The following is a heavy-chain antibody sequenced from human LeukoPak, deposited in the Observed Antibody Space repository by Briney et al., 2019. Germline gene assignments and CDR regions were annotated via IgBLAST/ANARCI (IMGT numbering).Heavy chain of an antibody. CDR1: GGSISGYY. J-gene: IGHJ6*02. D-gene: IGHD4-17*01. Sequence: SETLSPTCTVSGGSISGYYWNWIRQTPGRGLEWTGNLHHSEGTTYNPSLKSRVTVSLDTSRNLLSLSLRSVTAADTAVYYCARQDDSYRDYGSYYYSGLNVWGQGTTVAVS. CDR3: ARQDDSYRDYGSYYYSGLNV. V-gene: IGHV4-59*08. CDR2: LHHSEGT.